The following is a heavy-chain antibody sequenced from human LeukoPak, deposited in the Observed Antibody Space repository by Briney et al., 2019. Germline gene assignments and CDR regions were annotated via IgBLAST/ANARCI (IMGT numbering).Heavy chain of an antibody. Sequence: ASVKVSCKASGYTFTSYGISWVRQAPGQGLEWMGWISAYNGNTNYAQKLQGRVTMTTDTSTSTAYMELRSLRSDDTAVYYCARGFIAAAGTGYYYYMDVWGKGTTVTVSS. V-gene: IGHV1-18*01. D-gene: IGHD6-13*01. CDR1: GYTFTSYG. CDR3: ARGFIAAAGTGYYYYMDV. J-gene: IGHJ6*03. CDR2: ISAYNGNT.